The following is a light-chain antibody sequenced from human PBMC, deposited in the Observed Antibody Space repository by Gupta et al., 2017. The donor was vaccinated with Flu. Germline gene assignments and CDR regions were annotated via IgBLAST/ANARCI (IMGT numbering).Light chain of an antibody. Sequence: DIQTTPPPSSLSASVGDRVTITCRASQGIRNYLAWYQQKPGKVPNVLIYAASTLQSGIPSRFSGSGSGTXFTLTIXSLQPEDVATYYCQSYDRAPSTFGXGTKVEIK. CDR3: QSYDRAPST. J-gene: IGKJ1*01. CDR1: QGIRNY. CDR2: AAS. V-gene: IGKV1-27*01.